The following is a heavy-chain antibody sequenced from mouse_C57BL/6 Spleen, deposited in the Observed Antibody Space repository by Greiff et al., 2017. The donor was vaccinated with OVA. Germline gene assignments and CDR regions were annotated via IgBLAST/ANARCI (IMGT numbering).Heavy chain of an antibody. Sequence: EVKLEESGPGLVKPSQSLSLTCSVTGYSITSGYYWNWIRQFPGNKLEWMGYISYDGSNNYNPSLKNLISITRDTSKNQFFLKLNSVTTEDTATYYCARDPDYDEGGYAMDYWGQGTSVTVSS. V-gene: IGHV3-6*01. CDR2: ISYDGSN. J-gene: IGHJ4*01. CDR3: ARDPDYDEGGYAMDY. D-gene: IGHD2-4*01. CDR1: GYSITSGYY.